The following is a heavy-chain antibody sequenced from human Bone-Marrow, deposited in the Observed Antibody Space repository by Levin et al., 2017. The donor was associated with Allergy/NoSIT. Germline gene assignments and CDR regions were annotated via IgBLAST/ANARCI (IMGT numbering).Heavy chain of an antibody. Sequence: SGPTLVKHTQTLTLTCTFSGFSLNPPGMRINWVRPTPGKALEWLARIDWDDDTFYRPSLKTRLSIAKDTSKNRVVLTMTDMDPVDTGTYYCARNGDYDFWSGYFDYWGQGVVVTVSS. CDR3: ARNGDYDFWSGYFDY. D-gene: IGHD3-3*01. CDR2: IDWDDDT. V-gene: IGHV2-70*04. J-gene: IGHJ4*02. CDR1: GFSLNPPGMR.